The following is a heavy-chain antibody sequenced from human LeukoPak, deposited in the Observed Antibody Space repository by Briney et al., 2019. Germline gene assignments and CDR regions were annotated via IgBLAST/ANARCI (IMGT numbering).Heavy chain of an antibody. D-gene: IGHD3-22*01. J-gene: IGHJ4*02. V-gene: IGHV1-2*02. CDR1: GYTFTGYY. CDR3: AIGRAMIVVVPLDY. CDR2: INPNSGGT. Sequence: GASVRVSCKASGYTFTGYYMHWVRQAPGQGLEWMGWINPNSGGTNYAQKLQGRVTMPRDTSISTAYMELSRLRSDDTAVYYCAIGRAMIVVVPLDYWGQGTLVTVSS.